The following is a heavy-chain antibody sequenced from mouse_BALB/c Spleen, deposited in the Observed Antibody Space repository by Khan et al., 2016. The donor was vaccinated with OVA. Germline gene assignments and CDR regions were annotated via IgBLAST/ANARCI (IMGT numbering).Heavy chain of an antibody. CDR1: GYSITSDYA. Sequence: EVQLQESGPGLVKPSQSLSLTCTVTGYSITSDYAWNWIRQFPGNKLEWMGYISYSGRTSYNPSLKSRISITRDTSKNQFFLQLNSVTTEDTATYYCAIYAENWYFDVWGAGTTVTVSS. CDR3: AIYAENWYFDV. J-gene: IGHJ1*01. CDR2: ISYSGRT. V-gene: IGHV3-2*02. D-gene: IGHD1-1*01.